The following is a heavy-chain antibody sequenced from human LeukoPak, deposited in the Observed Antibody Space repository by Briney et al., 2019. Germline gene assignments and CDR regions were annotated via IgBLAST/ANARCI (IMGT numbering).Heavy chain of an antibody. Sequence: GGSLRLSCAASGFTFSSYGMHWVRQAPGKGLEWVAFIRYDGSNKYYADSVKGRFIISRDNSKNTLYLQMSSLRAEDTAVYYCAKYGLVVVPAAPLGWFDPWGQGTLVTVSS. J-gene: IGHJ5*02. CDR2: IRYDGSNK. D-gene: IGHD2-2*01. CDR3: AKYGLVVVPAAPLGWFDP. CDR1: GFTFSSYG. V-gene: IGHV3-30*02.